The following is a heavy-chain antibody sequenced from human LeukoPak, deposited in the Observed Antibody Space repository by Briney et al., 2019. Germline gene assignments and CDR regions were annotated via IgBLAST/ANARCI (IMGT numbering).Heavy chain of an antibody. J-gene: IGHJ4*02. Sequence: SETLSLTCAVYGGSFSGYYWSWIRQPPGKGLEWIGEINHSGSTNYNPSLKSRVTISVDTSKNQFSLKLSSVTAADTAVYYCAGVFDSWGQGTLVTVSS. CDR2: INHSGST. CDR1: GGSFSGYY. CDR3: AGVFDS. V-gene: IGHV4-34*01.